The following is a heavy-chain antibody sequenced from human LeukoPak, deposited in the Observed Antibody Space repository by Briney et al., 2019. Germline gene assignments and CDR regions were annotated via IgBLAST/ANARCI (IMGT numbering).Heavy chain of an antibody. CDR2: IYRSGST. Sequence: SETLSLTCSVSGYSIKSGYHWGWIRQPPGRGLEWIGNIYRSGSTYYNSSLRSRVTISVDTSKNQFSLKLSSLTAADTAVYYCARINWNPDYWGQGTLVIVSS. J-gene: IGHJ4*02. CDR1: GYSIKSGYH. CDR3: ARINWNPDY. V-gene: IGHV4-38-2*02. D-gene: IGHD1-20*01.